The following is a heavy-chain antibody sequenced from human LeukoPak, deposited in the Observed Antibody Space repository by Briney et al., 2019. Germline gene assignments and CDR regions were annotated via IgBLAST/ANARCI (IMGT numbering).Heavy chain of an antibody. CDR2: IYHSGST. D-gene: IGHD2-15*01. CDR1: GGSISSGGYS. J-gene: IGHJ4*02. CDR3: ARVGGQADY. V-gene: IGHV4-30-2*01. Sequence: ASETLSLTCAVSGGSISSGGYSWSWIRQPPGKGLEWIGYIYHSGSTYYNPSLKSRVTISVDRSKNQFSLKLSSVTAADTAVYYCARVGGQADYWGQGTLVTVSS.